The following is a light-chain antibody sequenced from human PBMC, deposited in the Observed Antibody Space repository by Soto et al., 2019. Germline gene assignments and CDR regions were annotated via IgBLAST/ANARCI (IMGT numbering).Light chain of an antibody. Sequence: EIVLTQSPATLSLTPGERATLSCRASQSVGNLLAWYQQKPGQAPRLLIYDAFNRATGIPIRFSGSGSGTDFTLTISSLEPEDFAVYYCQHRSNWLGTFGPGTKVDIK. J-gene: IGKJ3*01. CDR1: QSVGNL. CDR3: QHRSNWLGT. V-gene: IGKV3-11*01. CDR2: DAF.